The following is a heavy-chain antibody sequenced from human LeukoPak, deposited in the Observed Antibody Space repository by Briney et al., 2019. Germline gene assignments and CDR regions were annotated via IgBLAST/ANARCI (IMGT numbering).Heavy chain of an antibody. Sequence: GASVKVSCKASGYTFTDYYVHWVRQAPGQGLEWMGWINPNSGGTNYAQKFQGMVTMTRDSSISTAYMDLSRLRSDDTAVYYCAKVVHGTVAFDIWGQGTLVTVSS. D-gene: IGHD2-2*01. V-gene: IGHV1-2*02. CDR1: GYTFTDYY. CDR3: AKVVHGTVAFDI. CDR2: INPNSGGT. J-gene: IGHJ3*02.